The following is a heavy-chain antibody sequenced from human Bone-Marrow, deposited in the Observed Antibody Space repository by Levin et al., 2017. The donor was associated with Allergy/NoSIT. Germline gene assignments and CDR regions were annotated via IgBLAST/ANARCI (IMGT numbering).Heavy chain of an antibody. J-gene: IGHJ4*02. D-gene: IGHD6-13*01. V-gene: IGHV3-30*18. CDR3: AKPRGIAAARRTYFDH. CDR2: ISYDGGYE. Sequence: GGSLRLSCAASGFTFSSHGIHWVRQAPGKGLEWLAVISYDGGYEYYGDSVKGRISISRDNSKNTVYLQMNSLGVEDTAVYYCAKPRGIAAARRTYFDHWGQGTLITVSS. CDR1: GFTFSSHG.